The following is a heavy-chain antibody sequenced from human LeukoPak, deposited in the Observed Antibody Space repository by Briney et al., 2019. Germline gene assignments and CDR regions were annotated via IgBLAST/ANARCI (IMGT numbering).Heavy chain of an antibody. CDR3: ARVGYCSGGSCYGRGAFDI. CDR1: GGTSSSYA. J-gene: IGHJ3*02. CDR2: IIPIFGTA. D-gene: IGHD2-15*01. Sequence: SVKVSCKASGGTSSSYAISWVRQAPGQGLEWMGGIIPIFGTANYAQKFQGRVTVTADESTSTAYMELSSLRSEDTAVYYCARVGYCSGGSCYGRGAFDIWGQGTMVTVSS. V-gene: IGHV1-69*01.